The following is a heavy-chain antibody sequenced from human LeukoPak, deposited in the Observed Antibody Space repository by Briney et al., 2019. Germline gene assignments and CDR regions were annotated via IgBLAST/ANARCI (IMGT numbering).Heavy chain of an antibody. V-gene: IGHV3-23*01. J-gene: IGHJ4*02. Sequence: GGSLRLSCAASGFTFSSYAMSWVRQAPGKGLGWVSAIRGSGGSTYADSVKGRSTISRDNSKNTLYLQMNSLRAEDTAVYYCAKDSPYAYYGSGSYWDYWGQGTLVTVSS. CDR2: IRGSGGST. CDR1: GFTFSSYA. D-gene: IGHD3-10*01. CDR3: AKDSPYAYYGSGSYWDY.